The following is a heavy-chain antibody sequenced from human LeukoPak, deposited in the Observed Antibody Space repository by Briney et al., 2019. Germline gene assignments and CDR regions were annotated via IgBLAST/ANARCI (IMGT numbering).Heavy chain of an antibody. Sequence: GRSLRLSCAASGFTFSSYAMHWVRQAPGKGLERVAVISYDGSNKYYADSVKGRFTISRDNSKNTLYLQTNSLRAEDTAVYYCAREEAYYFDYWGQGTLVTVSS. CDR3: AREEAYYFDY. J-gene: IGHJ4*02. CDR1: GFTFSSYA. V-gene: IGHV3-30-3*01. CDR2: ISYDGSNK.